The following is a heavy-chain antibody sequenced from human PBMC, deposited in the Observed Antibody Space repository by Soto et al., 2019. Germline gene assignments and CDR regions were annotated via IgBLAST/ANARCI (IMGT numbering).Heavy chain of an antibody. CDR2: ISSSSSDI. CDR1: GFTFSSYS. D-gene: IGHD6-19*01. J-gene: IGHJ1*01. Sequence: EVQLVESGGGLVKPGGSLRLSCAASGFTFSSYSMNWVRQAPGKGLEWVSSISSSSSDIYYAESVKGRVSISGDNAKKFLYLQMNSLRAEDTAVYYCACDVVAGRVGKFGFWGQGNLVPV. CDR3: ACDVVAGRVGKFGF. V-gene: IGHV3-21*01.